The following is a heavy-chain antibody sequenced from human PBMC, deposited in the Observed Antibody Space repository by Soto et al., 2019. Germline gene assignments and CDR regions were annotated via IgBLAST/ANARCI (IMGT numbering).Heavy chain of an antibody. CDR3: ARDFVEVPSALYYFDN. CDR1: GYTFTRYY. V-gene: IGHV1-46*01. D-gene: IGHD2-2*01. J-gene: IGHJ4*02. Sequence: QVQLVQSGAEVKKPGASVKVSCKASGYTFTRYYMHWVRQAPGQGLEWMGIINPSGGSTSYAQKFQGRVTMTRDTSTRTVYIELSSRRSEDTAVYYCARDFVEVPSALYYFDNWGQGTLVTVSS. CDR2: INPSGGST.